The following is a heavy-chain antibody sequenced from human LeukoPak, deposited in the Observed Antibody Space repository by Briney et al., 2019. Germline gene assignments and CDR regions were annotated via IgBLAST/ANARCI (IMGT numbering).Heavy chain of an antibody. J-gene: IGHJ4*02. CDR1: GFTFSTYW. V-gene: IGHV3-23*01. CDR3: ANNQRGNSYDY. D-gene: IGHD5-18*01. CDR2: SGGCGAPT. Sequence: GCSLRLLCSVCGFTFSTYWMNWVRQVQGKGPDQSPSSGGCGAPTDYADSGKALFSICRDNSKKTLYRQRNRLRAEDTAVYYSANNQRGNSYDYWGQGTLVTVSS.